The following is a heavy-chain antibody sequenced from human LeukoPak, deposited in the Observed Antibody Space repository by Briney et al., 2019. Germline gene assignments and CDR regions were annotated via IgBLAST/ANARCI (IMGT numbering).Heavy chain of an antibody. J-gene: IGHJ4*02. CDR2: ISGSGYST. V-gene: IGHV3-23*01. CDR3: AKEGGYYYDSSGYYDY. Sequence: SWIRQPPGKGLEWVSSISGSGYSTHLADFVKGRFTISRDTSKNTLFLQMNSLRAEDTAVYYCAKEGGYYYDSSGYYDYWGQGTLVTVSS. D-gene: IGHD3-22*01.